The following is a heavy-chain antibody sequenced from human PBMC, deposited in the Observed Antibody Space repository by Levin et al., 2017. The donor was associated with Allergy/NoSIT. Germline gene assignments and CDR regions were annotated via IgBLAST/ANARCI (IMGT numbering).Heavy chain of an antibody. Sequence: GGSLRLSCAASGFTFSSYAMSWVRQAPGKGLEWVSAISGSGGSTYYADSVKGRFTISRDNSKNTLYLQMNSLRAEDTAVYYCARRSLGELSLGDYWGQGTLVTVSS. CDR1: GFTFSSYA. CDR2: ISGSGGST. J-gene: IGHJ4*02. CDR3: ARRSLGELSLGDY. V-gene: IGHV3-23*01. D-gene: IGHD3-16*02.